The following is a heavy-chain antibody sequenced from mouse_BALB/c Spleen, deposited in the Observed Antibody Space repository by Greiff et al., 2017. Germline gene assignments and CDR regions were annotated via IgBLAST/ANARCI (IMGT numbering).Heavy chain of an antibody. J-gene: IGHJ4*01. D-gene: IGHD1-1*01. CDR3: ARRGYGSSPYYYAMDY. V-gene: IGHV5-17*02. Sequence: DVKLVESGGGLVQPGGSRKLSCAASGFTFSSFGMHWVRQAPEKGLEWVAYISSGSSTIYYADTVKGRFTISRDNPKNTLFLQMTSLRSEDTAMYYCARRGYGSSPYYYAMDYWGQGTSVTVSS. CDR2: ISSGSSTI. CDR1: GFTFSSFG.